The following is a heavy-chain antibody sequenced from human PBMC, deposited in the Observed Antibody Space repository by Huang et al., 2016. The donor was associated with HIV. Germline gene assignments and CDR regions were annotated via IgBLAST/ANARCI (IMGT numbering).Heavy chain of an antibody. CDR3: ARDWGAVAGTSPGY. D-gene: IGHD6-19*01. V-gene: IGHV1-18*01. CDR2: ISAYNAHT. J-gene: IGHJ4*02. CDR1: GYTFTSYG. Sequence: QVQLVQSGAEVKKPGASVKVSCKASGYTFTSYGISWVRQAPGQGLEWIGWISAYNAHTNYAQNLQGRVTMTTETSTSTAYMELRSLRSDDTAVYYCARDWGAVAGTSPGYWGQGTLVTVSS.